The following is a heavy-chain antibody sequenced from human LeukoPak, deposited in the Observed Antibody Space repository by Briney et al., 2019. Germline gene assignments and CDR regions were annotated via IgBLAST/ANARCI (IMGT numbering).Heavy chain of an antibody. CDR2: MNPNSGNT. J-gene: IGHJ6*02. CDR3: TRFVVVVAAEGVPHYYYGMDV. Sequence: ASVKVSCKASGYTFTSYDINWVRQATGQGLEWMGWMNPNSGNTGYAQKFQGRVTMTRNTSISTAYMELSSLRSEDTAEYYCTRFVVVVAAEGVPHYYYGMDVWGQGTTVTVSS. D-gene: IGHD2-15*01. CDR1: GYTFTSYD. V-gene: IGHV1-8*01.